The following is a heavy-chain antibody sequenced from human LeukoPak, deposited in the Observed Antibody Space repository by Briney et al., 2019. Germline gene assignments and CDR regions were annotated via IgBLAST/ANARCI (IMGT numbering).Heavy chain of an antibody. J-gene: IGHJ4*02. Sequence: SETLSLTCTVSGGSISSGGYYWSWIRQHPGKGLEWIGYINYSGSTYYNPSLKSRLTISVDTSKNQSSLKLTSVTAADTAVYYCARAPPFPNINFDDWGQGTLVTVSS. CDR3: ARAPPFPNINFDD. CDR2: INYSGST. D-gene: IGHD2/OR15-2a*01. V-gene: IGHV4-31*03. CDR1: GGSISSGGYY.